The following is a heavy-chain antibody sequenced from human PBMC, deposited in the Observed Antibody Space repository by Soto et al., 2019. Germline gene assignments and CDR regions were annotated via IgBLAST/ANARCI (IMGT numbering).Heavy chain of an antibody. CDR2: IYSSGST. J-gene: IGHJ4*02. CDR3: ARGYSYTQPVFDY. V-gene: IGHV3-53*01. D-gene: IGHD5-18*01. Sequence: EVQLVESGGGLIQPGGSLRLSCAASGFTVSNNYMTWVRQAPGKGLEWVSFIYSSGSTYYADSVKGRFTISRDNFKNTVYLQMNSLGAEDTAVYYCARGYSYTQPVFDYWGLGTLVTVSS. CDR1: GFTVSNNY.